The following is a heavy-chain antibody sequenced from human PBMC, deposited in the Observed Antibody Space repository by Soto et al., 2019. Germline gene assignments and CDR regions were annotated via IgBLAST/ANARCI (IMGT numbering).Heavy chain of an antibody. CDR1: GGTFISYS. Sequence: QVQLVQSGAEVRKPGSSVKVSCKASGGTFISYSISWVRQAPGKGLEWMGRIIPSLDTRNYAEQFQGRVTITADKFTSTVYMEVNSLRSEDTALYFCARGIGYCSGGNCYSDVWGQGTLVTVSS. D-gene: IGHD2-15*01. CDR2: IIPSLDTR. CDR3: ARGIGYCSGGNCYSDV. V-gene: IGHV1-69*08. J-gene: IGHJ4*02.